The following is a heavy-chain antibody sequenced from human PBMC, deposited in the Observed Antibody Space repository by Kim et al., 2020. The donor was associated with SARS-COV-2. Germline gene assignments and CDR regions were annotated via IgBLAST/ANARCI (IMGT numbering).Heavy chain of an antibody. CDR1: GFTFTNYW. J-gene: IGHJ4*02. CDR3: AREGSGGFDY. CDR2: IKQDGSKK. V-gene: IGHV3-7*01. Sequence: GGSLRLSCAASGFTFTNYWMSYVRQAPGKGLEWVANIKQDGSKKSYVDSVKGRFTISRDNAKSSIYLQMNSLRAEDTAVYYCAREGSGGFDYWGQGTLVTVSS. D-gene: IGHD1-26*01.